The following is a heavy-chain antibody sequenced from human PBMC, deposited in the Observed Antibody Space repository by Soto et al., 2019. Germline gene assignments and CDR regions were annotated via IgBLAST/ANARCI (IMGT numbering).Heavy chain of an antibody. D-gene: IGHD5-18*01. CDR2: ISHSGST. CDR1: GGSISSAAYY. J-gene: IGHJ4*02. V-gene: IGHV4-31*03. Sequence: SETLSLTCTVSGGSISSAAYYWSWIRQHPGKGLEWIGYISHSGSTYYTPSLKSRVIISADTSKNQFSVNLTSVTAADTAVYYCAREYTYGSNFFDCWGQGVRVTVSS. CDR3: AREYTYGSNFFDC.